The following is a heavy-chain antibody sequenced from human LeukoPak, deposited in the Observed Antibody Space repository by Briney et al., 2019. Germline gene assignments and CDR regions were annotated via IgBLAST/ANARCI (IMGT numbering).Heavy chain of an antibody. V-gene: IGHV3-30*02. D-gene: IGHD6-19*01. Sequence: GGSLRLSCAASGFTFSKYGMYWVRQAPGKGLEWVAFIRNDGRNKYYTDSVKGRFTISRDNSKNTLYLQMNSLRAEDTAVYYCAKDTSTISVSGTCFDYWGQGTLVTVSS. CDR1: GFTFSKYG. CDR3: AKDTSTISVSGTCFDY. CDR2: IRNDGRNK. J-gene: IGHJ4*02.